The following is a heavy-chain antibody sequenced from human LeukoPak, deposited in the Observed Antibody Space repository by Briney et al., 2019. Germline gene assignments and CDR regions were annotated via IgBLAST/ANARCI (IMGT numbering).Heavy chain of an antibody. Sequence: SETLSLTCAVYGVSFSGYYWKWIRQPPGKGLEWIGEINHSGSTNYNPSLKSRVTISVDTSKNQFSLKLSSVTAADTAVYYCARGARIAAAQNWFDPWGQGTLVTVSS. CDR1: GVSFSGYY. D-gene: IGHD6-13*01. CDR2: INHSGST. CDR3: ARGARIAAAQNWFDP. J-gene: IGHJ5*02. V-gene: IGHV4-34*01.